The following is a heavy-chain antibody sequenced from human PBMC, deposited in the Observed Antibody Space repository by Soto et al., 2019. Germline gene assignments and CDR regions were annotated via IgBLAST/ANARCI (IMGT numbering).Heavy chain of an antibody. V-gene: IGHV3-74*01. D-gene: IGHD3-16*02. Sequence: GGSLRLSCAASGFTFSSYWMHWVRQAPGKGLVWVSRINSDGSSTSYADSVKGRFTISRDNAKNTLYLQMNSLRAEDTAVYYCARDTSMITFGGVIGNAAFDIWGQGTMVTVSS. J-gene: IGHJ3*02. CDR3: ARDTSMITFGGVIGNAAFDI. CDR2: INSDGSST. CDR1: GFTFSSYW.